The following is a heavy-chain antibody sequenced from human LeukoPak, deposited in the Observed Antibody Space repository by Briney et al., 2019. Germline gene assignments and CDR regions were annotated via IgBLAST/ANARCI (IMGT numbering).Heavy chain of an antibody. Sequence: GGSLRLSCAASGFTFSSYSMNWVRQAPGKGLEWVSYISSSSYIYYADSVKGRFTISRDNAKNSLYLQMHSLRAEDTAVYYCARDLMGWDLHYFDYWGQGTLVTVSS. D-gene: IGHD1-26*01. CDR2: ISSSSYI. CDR3: ARDLMGWDLHYFDY. J-gene: IGHJ4*02. V-gene: IGHV3-21*05. CDR1: GFTFSSYS.